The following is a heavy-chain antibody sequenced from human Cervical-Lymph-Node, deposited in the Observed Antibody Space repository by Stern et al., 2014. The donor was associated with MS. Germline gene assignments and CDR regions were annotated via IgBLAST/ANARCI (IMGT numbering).Heavy chain of an antibody. CDR1: GFTFSSYG. D-gene: IGHD5-18*01. CDR3: VLDTDYYYYGMDV. J-gene: IGHJ6*02. V-gene: IGHV3-33*01. CDR2: IWYDGSNK. Sequence: VQLVESGGGVVQPGRSLRLSCAASGFTFSSYGMHWVRQDPGKGLEWVAVIWYDGSNKYYADSGKGRFTISRDNSKNTLYLQMNSLRAEDTAVYYCVLDTDYYYYGMDVWGQGTTVTVSS.